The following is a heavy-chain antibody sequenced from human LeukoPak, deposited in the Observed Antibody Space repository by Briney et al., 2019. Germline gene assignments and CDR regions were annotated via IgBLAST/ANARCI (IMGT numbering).Heavy chain of an antibody. Sequence: ASVKASCKASGYTFTSYGISWVRQAPGQGLEWMGWISAYNGNTNYAQKLQGRVTMTTDTSTSTAYMELRSLRSDDTAVYYCARYIVVVVAATPASDYYYGMDVWGQGTTVTVSS. CDR2: ISAYNGNT. CDR3: ARYIVVVVAATPASDYYYGMDV. J-gene: IGHJ6*02. CDR1: GYTFTSYG. V-gene: IGHV1-18*01. D-gene: IGHD2-15*01.